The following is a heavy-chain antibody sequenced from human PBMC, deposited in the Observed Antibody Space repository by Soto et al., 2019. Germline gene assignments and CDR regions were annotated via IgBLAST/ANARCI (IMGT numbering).Heavy chain of an antibody. J-gene: IGHJ5*02. CDR1: GDYIHVGGYY. V-gene: IGHV4-30-4*01. Sequence: SETLSLTCSVSGDYIHVGGYYWTWIRQRPGKGLEWMGYIYYTGKTYYNPSLESRLTMSVDRSKNQFSLWLTSVTAADTAVYFCGRDLTSNANCIDPWGQGTLVTVSS. CDR2: IYYTGKT. CDR3: GRDLTSNANCIDP. D-gene: IGHD2-2*01.